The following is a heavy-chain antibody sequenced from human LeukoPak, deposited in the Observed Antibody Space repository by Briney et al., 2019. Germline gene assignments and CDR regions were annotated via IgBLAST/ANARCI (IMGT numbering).Heavy chain of an antibody. V-gene: IGHV1-69*04. J-gene: IGHJ6*02. CDR1: GGTFSSYA. Sequence: SVKVSCKASGGTFSSYAISWVRQAPGQGLEWMGRIIPILGIANYAQKFQGRVTITADKSTSTAYMELSSLRSEDTAVYYCARVIAAAGPRPHYYYYGMDVWGRGTTVTVSS. D-gene: IGHD6-13*01. CDR3: ARVIAAAGPRPHYYYYGMDV. CDR2: IIPILGIA.